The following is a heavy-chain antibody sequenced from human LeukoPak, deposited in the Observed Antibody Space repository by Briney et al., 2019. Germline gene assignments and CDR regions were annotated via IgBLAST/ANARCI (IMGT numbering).Heavy chain of an antibody. J-gene: IGHJ1*01. CDR3: ATSAGSYSKYFQH. V-gene: IGHV5-51*01. CDR2: IYPADYDT. D-gene: IGHD3-10*01. Sequence: GESLKISCKGSEYSFTNYGIGWVRQMPGKGREWRGIIYPADYDTRYRPSLQGHVPISAAKSLSTAYLQWSSLQASDTAMYFCATSAGSYSKYFQHWGQGTLVTVSS. CDR1: EYSFTNYG.